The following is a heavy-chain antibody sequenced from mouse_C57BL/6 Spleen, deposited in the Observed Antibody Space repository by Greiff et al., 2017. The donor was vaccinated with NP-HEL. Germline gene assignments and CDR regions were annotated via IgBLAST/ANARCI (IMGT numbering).Heavy chain of an antibody. CDR3: ARNSKGYDYDGFAY. D-gene: IGHD2-4*01. Sequence: VKLMESGPGLVAPSQSLSITCTVSGFSLTSYAISWVRQPPGKGLEWLGVIWTGGGTNYNSALKSRLSISKDNSKSQVFLKMNSLQTDDTARYYCARNSKGYDYDGFAYWGQGTLVTVSA. CDR1: GFSLTSYA. V-gene: IGHV2-9-1*01. CDR2: IWTGGGT. J-gene: IGHJ3*01.